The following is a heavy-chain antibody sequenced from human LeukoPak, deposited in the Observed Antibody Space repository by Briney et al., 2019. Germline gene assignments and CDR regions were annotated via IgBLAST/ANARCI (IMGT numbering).Heavy chain of an antibody. J-gene: IGHJ4*02. CDR3: ARTYSSSDEFDY. CDR2: INPSGGST. Sequence: ASVKVSCKASGYTFTSYYIHWVRQAPGQGLEWMGIINPSGGSTTYAQKFQGRVAMTRDTSTSRVYMEVSSLRSEDTAVYYCARTYSSSDEFDYWGQGTLVTVSS. D-gene: IGHD6-13*01. CDR1: GYTFTSYY. V-gene: IGHV1-46*01.